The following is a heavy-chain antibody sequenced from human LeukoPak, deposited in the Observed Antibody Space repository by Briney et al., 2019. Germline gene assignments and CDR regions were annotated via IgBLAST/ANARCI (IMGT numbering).Heavy chain of an antibody. Sequence: KPGGSLRLSCAASGFKFSDYYMSWIRQAPGKGLEWVPYISSSGSTIYYAESVKGRFTISRDNAKNSVYLQMNSLRAEDTAVYYCASGRYDFWSGYYRDWGQGTLVTVSS. J-gene: IGHJ4*02. CDR1: GFKFSDYY. V-gene: IGHV3-11*01. CDR2: ISSSGSTI. D-gene: IGHD3-3*01. CDR3: ASGRYDFWSGYYRD.